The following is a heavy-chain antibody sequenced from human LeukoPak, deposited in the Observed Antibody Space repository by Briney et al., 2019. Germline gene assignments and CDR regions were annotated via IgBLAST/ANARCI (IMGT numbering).Heavy chain of an antibody. CDR3: AQTGNFDY. CDR1: GYSISSGYY. D-gene: IGHD7-27*01. Sequence: SETLSLTCAVSGYSISSGYYWGWIRQPPGKGLEWIGSIFHSGSTYYNPPLKSRVTISVDTSKNQFSLRLSSVTAADTAVYYCAQTGNFDYWGQGTLVTVSS. V-gene: IGHV4-38-2*01. CDR2: IFHSGST. J-gene: IGHJ4*02.